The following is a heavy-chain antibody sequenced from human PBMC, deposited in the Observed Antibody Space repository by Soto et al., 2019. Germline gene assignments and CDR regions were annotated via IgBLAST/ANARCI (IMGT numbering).Heavy chain of an antibody. CDR1: GFTFGEYA. CDR2: ITWNSDMI. CDR3: EKVGSAYGFSAMDV. Sequence: PGGSLRLSCAASGFTFGEYAMHWVRRPPGKGLEWVASITWNSDMIGYADSVKGRFTISRDNGENSLYLQMSSLRREDTALYHCEKVGSAYGFSAMDVWGLGTTVTVSS. J-gene: IGHJ6*02. D-gene: IGHD2-21*01. V-gene: IGHV3-9*01.